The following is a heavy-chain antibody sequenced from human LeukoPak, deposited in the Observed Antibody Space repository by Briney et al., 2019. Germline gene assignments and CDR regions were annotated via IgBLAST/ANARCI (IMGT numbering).Heavy chain of an antibody. CDR3: TTDLGDYGDYVRC. CDR1: GFTFSSYE. D-gene: IGHD4-17*01. Sequence: GGSLRLSCAASGFTFSSYEMNWVRQAPGKGLERVSYISSSGSTIYYADSVKGRFTISRDNAKNSLYLQMKSLKAEDTAVYYCTTDLGDYGDYVRCWGQGTLVTVSS. V-gene: IGHV3-48*03. J-gene: IGHJ4*02. CDR2: ISSSGSTI.